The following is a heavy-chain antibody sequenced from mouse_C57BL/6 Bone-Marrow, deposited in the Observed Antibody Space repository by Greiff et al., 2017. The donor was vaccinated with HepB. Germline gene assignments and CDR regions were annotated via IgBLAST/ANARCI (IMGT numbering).Heavy chain of an antibody. CDR2: IYPGGGYT. D-gene: IGHD3-1*01. J-gene: IGHJ3*01. CDR3: ARSGFSGFAY. Sequence: VQLQQSGAELVRPGTSVKMSCKASGYTFTNYWLGWAKPRPGHGLEWIGDIYPGGGYTHYNEKFKGKATLTADKSSSTAYMRFSSLTSEDAAISYCARSGFSGFAYWGQGTLVTVSA. CDR1: GYTFTNYW. V-gene: IGHV1-63*01.